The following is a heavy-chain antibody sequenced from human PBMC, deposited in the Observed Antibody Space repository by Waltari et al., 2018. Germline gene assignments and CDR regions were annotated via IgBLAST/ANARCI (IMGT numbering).Heavy chain of an antibody. Sequence: EVQLLESGGGLVQPGGSLRLSCAASGFTFSSYAMSWVRQAPGKGLEWVSAISGSGCSTYYADSVKGRFTISRDNSKNTLYLQMNSLRAEDTAVYYCARVHGDDTGGVGATPWVAYYFDYWGQGTLVTVSS. D-gene: IGHD1-26*01. J-gene: IGHJ4*02. CDR2: ISGSGCST. CDR1: GFTFSSYA. V-gene: IGHV3-23*01. CDR3: ARVHGDDTGGVGATPWVAYYFDY.